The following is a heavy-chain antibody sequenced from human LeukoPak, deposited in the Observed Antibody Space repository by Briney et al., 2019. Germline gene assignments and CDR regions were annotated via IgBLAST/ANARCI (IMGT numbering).Heavy chain of an antibody. CDR1: GGSISSSNW. J-gene: IGHJ5*02. V-gene: IGHV4-4*02. CDR3: ARGHYYDSSGYVWFDP. D-gene: IGHD3-22*01. CDR2: IYHSGST. Sequence: PSETLSLTCAVSGGSISSSNWWSWVRQPPGKGLEWIGEIYHSGSTNYNPSLKSRVTISVDTSKNQFSLKLSSVTAADTAVYYCARGHYYDSSGYVWFDPWGQGTLVTVSS.